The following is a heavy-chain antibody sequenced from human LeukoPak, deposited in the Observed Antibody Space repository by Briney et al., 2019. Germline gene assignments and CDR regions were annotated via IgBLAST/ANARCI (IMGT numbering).Heavy chain of an antibody. CDR1: GYSISSGYY. CDR2: IYHSGST. CDR3: ARHRYYYESSGYSFDL. Sequence: PSETLSLTCAVSGYSISSGYYWGWIRQPPGKGLEGIGSIYHSGSTYYNPSIKSRVTISVDTSKNQFSLKLRSVTAADTAVYYCARHRYYYESSGYSFDLWGRGTLVTVSS. V-gene: IGHV4-38-2*01. J-gene: IGHJ2*01. D-gene: IGHD3-22*01.